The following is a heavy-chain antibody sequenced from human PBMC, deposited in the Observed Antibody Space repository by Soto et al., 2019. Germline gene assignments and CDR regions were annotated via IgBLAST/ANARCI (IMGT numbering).Heavy chain of an antibody. CDR2: IYTSGST. CDR3: AREDVYCSSTSCYHGSPFDY. J-gene: IGHJ4*02. V-gene: IGHV4-4*07. CDR1: GGSISSYY. Sequence: SETLSLTCTVSGGSISSYYWSWIRQPAGKGLEWIGRIYTSGSTNYNPSLKSRATMSVDTSKNQFSLKLSSVTAADTAVYYCAREDVYCSSTSCYHGSPFDYWGQGTLVTVSS. D-gene: IGHD2-2*01.